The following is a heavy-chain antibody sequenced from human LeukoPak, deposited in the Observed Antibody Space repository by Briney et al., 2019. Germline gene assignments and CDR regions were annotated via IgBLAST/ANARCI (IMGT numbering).Heavy chain of an antibody. Sequence: ASVKVSCKASGYTVKTYSFTWVRQAPGQGIEWMGRISAYNGDTNYAHKFQGRVALTADTLTRTGYMELTSLRSDDTAVYYCAFRAVIRNYFDYWGQGGLVTVSS. V-gene: IGHV1-18*01. CDR1: GYTVKTYS. D-gene: IGHD3-10*01. J-gene: IGHJ4*02. CDR2: ISAYNGDT. CDR3: AFRAVIRNYFDY.